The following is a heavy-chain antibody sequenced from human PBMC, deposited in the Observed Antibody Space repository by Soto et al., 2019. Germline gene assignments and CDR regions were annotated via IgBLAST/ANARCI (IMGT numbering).Heavy chain of an antibody. D-gene: IGHD2-2*01. Sequence: GGSLRLSCAASGFTFSSYAMHWVRQAPGKGLEWVAVISSDGRNKFYAGSVKGRLTISRDNSKNTLYLQMNSLRVEDTAVYYCAKGQHCSSTSCYFYYYGMDGWGQGTTVTVSS. CDR3: AKGQHCSSTSCYFYYYGMDG. J-gene: IGHJ6*02. CDR1: GFTFSSYA. CDR2: ISSDGRNK. V-gene: IGHV3-30*04.